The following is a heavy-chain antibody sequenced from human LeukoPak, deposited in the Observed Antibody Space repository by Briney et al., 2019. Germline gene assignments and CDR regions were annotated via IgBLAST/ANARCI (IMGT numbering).Heavy chain of an antibody. CDR2: IYYSGST. CDR3: ARAYSSYTPSDY. V-gene: IGHV4-59*01. CDR1: GGSISSYY. Sequence: SETLSLTCTVSGGSISSYYWSWIRQPPGKGLEWIGYIYYSGSTNYNPSLKSRATISVDTSKNQFSLKLSSVTAADTAVYYCARAYSSYTPSDYWGQGTLVTVSS. D-gene: IGHD6-6*01. J-gene: IGHJ4*02.